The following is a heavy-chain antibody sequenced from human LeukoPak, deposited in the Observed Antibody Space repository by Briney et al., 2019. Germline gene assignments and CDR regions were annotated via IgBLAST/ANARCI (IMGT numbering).Heavy chain of an antibody. J-gene: IGHJ4*02. CDR1: GFTFSNAW. CDR3: TTGLWYYDTSGYYLVDY. D-gene: IGHD3-22*01. V-gene: IGHV3-15*01. CDR2: IKSKTDGGTT. Sequence: GGSLRLSCAASGFTFSNAWMNWVRQAPGKGLEWVGRIKSKTDGGTTDYAAPVKGRFTISRDGSKNTLYLQMNSLKSEDTAVYYCTTGLWYYDTSGYYLVDYWGQGTLVTVSS.